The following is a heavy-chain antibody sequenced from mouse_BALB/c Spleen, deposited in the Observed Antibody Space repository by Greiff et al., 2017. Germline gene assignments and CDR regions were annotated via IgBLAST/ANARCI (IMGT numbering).Heavy chain of an antibody. J-gene: IGHJ4*01. CDR2: IWSGGST. CDR1: GFSLTSYG. Sequence: VKLMESGPGLVQPSQSLSITCTVSGFSLTSYGVHWVRQSPGKGLEWLGVIWSGGSTDYNAAFISRLSISKDNSKSQVFFKMNSLQANDTAIYYCARCDGYYSYAMDYWGQGTSVTVSS. V-gene: IGHV2-2*02. CDR3: ARCDGYYSYAMDY. D-gene: IGHD2-3*01.